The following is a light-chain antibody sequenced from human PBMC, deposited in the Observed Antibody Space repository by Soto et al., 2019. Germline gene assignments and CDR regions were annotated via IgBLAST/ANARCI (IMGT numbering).Light chain of an antibody. CDR3: QQYVSIPLT. J-gene: IGKJ4*01. CDR2: GAS. V-gene: IGKV3-20*01. CDR1: QSVGTY. Sequence: EIVLTQSPGTLSLSPGGRATLSCRASQSVGTYLAWYQQIPGQAPRLLIYGASSWATGVPDRFSGSGSGTDFTLTISRLEPEDFAVYYCQQYVSIPLTFGGGTKVDI.